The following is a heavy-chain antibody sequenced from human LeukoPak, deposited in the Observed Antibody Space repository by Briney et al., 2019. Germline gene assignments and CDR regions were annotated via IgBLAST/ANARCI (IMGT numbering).Heavy chain of an antibody. CDR1: RYTFTSYY. CDR3: ARKGARPFDY. J-gene: IGHJ4*02. Sequence: GSSVKVSCKASRYTFTSYYMHGVGPAPGQGLEWMGIINLSRCNPSYEHQFQGRVTITRDTATSPVFMELSSLSSCDPAVLYCARKGARPFDYWGQGTLVTVSS. CDR2: INLSRCNP. V-gene: IGHV1-46*01. D-gene: IGHD3-16*01.